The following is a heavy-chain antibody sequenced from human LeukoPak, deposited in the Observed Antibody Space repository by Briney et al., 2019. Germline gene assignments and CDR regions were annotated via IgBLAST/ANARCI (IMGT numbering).Heavy chain of an antibody. V-gene: IGHV4-39*01. J-gene: IGHJ3*02. CDR1: GDSISSSSYY. D-gene: IGHD6-19*01. CDR2: IYYSGST. CDR3: ARGRSLLNSSGWYAFDI. Sequence: ASETLSLTCTVSGDSISSSSYYWGWMRQPPGKGLEWIESIYYSGSTYYNPSLKSRVTISVDTSKNQFSLKLSSVTPEDTTVYYCARGRSLLNSSGWYAFDIWGQGTMVNVSS.